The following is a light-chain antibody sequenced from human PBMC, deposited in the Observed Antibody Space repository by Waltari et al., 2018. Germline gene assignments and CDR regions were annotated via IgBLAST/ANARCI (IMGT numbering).Light chain of an antibody. CDR3: QAWDSGPAV. J-gene: IGLJ1*01. CDR2: QDK. CDR1: KLGDQY. Sequence: SELTQPPSVSVSPGQTASITCSGDKLGDQYVSWFQQRPGQSPTLVIYQDKERPSGIPERFSGSNSGTTATLTISGTQALDEADYDCQAWDSGPAVFGTGTKVTVL. V-gene: IGLV3-1*01.